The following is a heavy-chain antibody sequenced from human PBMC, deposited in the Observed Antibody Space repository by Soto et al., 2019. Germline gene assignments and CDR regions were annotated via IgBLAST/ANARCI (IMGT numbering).Heavy chain of an antibody. J-gene: IGHJ4*02. D-gene: IGHD4-17*01. Sequence: SETLSLTCTVSGGSISSGDYYWSWIRQPPGKGLEWIGYIYYSGSTYYNPSLNSRVTISVDTSKNQFSLKLSSVTAADTAVYYCARVGLVYGDYFWGQGTLVTVSS. CDR2: IYYSGST. CDR3: ARVGLVYGDYF. V-gene: IGHV4-30-4*01. CDR1: GGSISSGDYY.